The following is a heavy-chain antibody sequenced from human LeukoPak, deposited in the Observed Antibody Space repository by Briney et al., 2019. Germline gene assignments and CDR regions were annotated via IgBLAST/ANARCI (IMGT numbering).Heavy chain of an antibody. J-gene: IGHJ4*01. Sequence: SETLPLTCTVSGGSISSSSYFWGWVRQPPGKGLEWIGSCYYSGNTYYNPSLKSRVTISLDTSKNQFSLKLGSVTAADTAVYYCARRNRWELLDFWGQGTLVTVSS. V-gene: IGHV4-39*01. CDR3: ARRNRWELLDF. CDR1: GGSISSSSYF. CDR2: CYYSGNT. D-gene: IGHD1-26*01.